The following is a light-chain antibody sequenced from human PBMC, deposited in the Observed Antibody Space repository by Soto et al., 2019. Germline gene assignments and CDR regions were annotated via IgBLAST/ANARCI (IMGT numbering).Light chain of an antibody. V-gene: IGKV3-11*01. Sequence: IVLTQSPATLSLSPGERATLSCRASQSLNNYLAWYLQKPGQPPRLLIYDAYNRATDIPARFSGSGSGTDFTLTISSLQPDDFATYYCQHYNSYSEAFGQGTKVDIK. CDR3: QHYNSYSEA. CDR1: QSLNNY. J-gene: IGKJ1*01. CDR2: DAY.